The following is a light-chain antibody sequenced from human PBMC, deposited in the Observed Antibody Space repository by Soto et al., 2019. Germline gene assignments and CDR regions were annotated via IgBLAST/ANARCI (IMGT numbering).Light chain of an antibody. CDR1: QGIGNA. J-gene: IGKJ1*01. CDR3: LQDNNYPWT. CDR2: GAS. Sequence: AIQMTQSPSSLSASVGDRVTISCRARQGIGNALGWYQQKPGKPPKVLIYGASNLQSGDPPRFRGSRSGPEITLAINSLQTEDSATYYCLQDNNYPWTFGQGTKVAIK. V-gene: IGKV1-6*01.